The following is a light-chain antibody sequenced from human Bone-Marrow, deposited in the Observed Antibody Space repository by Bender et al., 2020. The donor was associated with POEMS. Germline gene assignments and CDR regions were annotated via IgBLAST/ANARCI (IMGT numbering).Light chain of an antibody. CDR2: DVS. J-gene: IGLJ3*02. CDR1: SSDVGSYNL. Sequence: QSALTQPRSVSGSPGQSITISCTGTSSDVGSYNLVSWYQQLPGKAPKLMIYDVSKRPSGVSNRFSGSKSGNTASLTISGLQLEDDGDYYCSSYTRSKTWVFGGGTKLTVL. V-gene: IGLV2-14*02. CDR3: SSYTRSKTWV.